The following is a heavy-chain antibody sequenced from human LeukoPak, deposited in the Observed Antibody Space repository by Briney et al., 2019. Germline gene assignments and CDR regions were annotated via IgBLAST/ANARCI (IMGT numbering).Heavy chain of an antibody. Sequence: ASVKVSCKASGYTFTGYYMHWVRQAPGQGLEWMGWINPNSGGTNYAQRFQGRVTMTRDTSISTAYMELSRLRSDDTAVYYCARKTRDGYNYLDYWDQGTLVTVSS. CDR3: ARKTRDGYNYLDY. J-gene: IGHJ4*02. D-gene: IGHD5-24*01. V-gene: IGHV1-2*02. CDR2: INPNSGGT. CDR1: GYTFTGYY.